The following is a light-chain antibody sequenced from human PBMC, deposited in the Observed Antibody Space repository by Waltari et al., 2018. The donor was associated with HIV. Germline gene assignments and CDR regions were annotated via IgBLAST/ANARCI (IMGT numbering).Light chain of an antibody. CDR2: STN. V-gene: IGLV8-61*01. Sequence: QTVVTQEPSFAVSPGGTVTPTCGLSYGSVPTSYHPSWYQQTPGQAPRTLIYSTNTRSSGVPDRFSGSILGNKAALTITGAQADDESDYYCVLYMGSGIWVFGGGTKLTVL. CDR3: VLYMGSGIWV. CDR1: YGSVPTSYH. J-gene: IGLJ3*02.